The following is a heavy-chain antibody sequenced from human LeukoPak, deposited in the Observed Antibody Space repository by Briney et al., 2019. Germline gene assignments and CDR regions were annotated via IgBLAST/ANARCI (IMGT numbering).Heavy chain of an antibody. D-gene: IGHD3-9*01. CDR1: GYTFTGYD. CDR3: ARGGGSSLRYFAWSLRYYFDY. CDR2: INPNSGGT. J-gene: IGHJ4*02. V-gene: IGHV1-2*02. Sequence: ASVKVSCKASGYTFTGYDMHGVRQAPGQGLEWMGWINPNSGGTNYAQKFQGRVTMTRDTSISTAYMELSRLRSDDTAVYYCARGGGSSLRYFAWSLRYYFDYWGQGTLVTVSS.